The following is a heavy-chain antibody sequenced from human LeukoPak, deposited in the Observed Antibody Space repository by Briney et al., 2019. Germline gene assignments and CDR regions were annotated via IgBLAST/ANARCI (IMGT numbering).Heavy chain of an antibody. D-gene: IGHD5-18*01. CDR3: ARSPWFDTAMERDAFDI. V-gene: IGHV1-18*01. Sequence: ASVKVSCKASGYTFTNFDISWVRQAPGQGLEWMGWISAYNGNTNYAQKFQGRVTMTRDTSTSTVYMELSSLRSDDTAVYYCARSPWFDTAMERDAFDIWGQGTMVTVSS. J-gene: IGHJ3*02. CDR2: ISAYNGNT. CDR1: GYTFTNFD.